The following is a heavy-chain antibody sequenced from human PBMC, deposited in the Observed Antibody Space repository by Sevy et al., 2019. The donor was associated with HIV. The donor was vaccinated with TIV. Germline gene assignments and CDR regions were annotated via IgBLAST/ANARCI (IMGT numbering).Heavy chain of an antibody. D-gene: IGHD2-8*01. J-gene: IGHJ5*02. V-gene: IGHV3-21*01. CDR1: GFTFSNYD. CDR3: AGSYCSNGVCLTNWFDP. Sequence: GGSLRLSCAATGFTFSNYDMNWVRQAPGKGLEWVSSISTTTSDMYYADSVKGRFTIPRDNTKNSLYLQMNRLRAEDTAVYYCAGSYCSNGVCLTNWFDPWGQGTLVTVSS. CDR2: ISTTTSDM.